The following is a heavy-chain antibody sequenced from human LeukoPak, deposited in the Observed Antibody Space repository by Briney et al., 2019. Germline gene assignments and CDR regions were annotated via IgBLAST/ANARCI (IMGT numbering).Heavy chain of an antibody. CDR3: ARDLHSGAYTFDY. D-gene: IGHD1-26*01. J-gene: IGHJ4*02. V-gene: IGHV3-23*01. CDR2: ISAGGGST. CDR1: GLTFSDYS. Sequence: GGSLRLSCAASGLTFSDYSMTWVRQAPGKGLFWVSGISAGGGSTYYADSVKGRFSISRDNSRNTLYLQMNSLRAEDTAVYYCARDLHSGAYTFDYWGQGTLVTVSS.